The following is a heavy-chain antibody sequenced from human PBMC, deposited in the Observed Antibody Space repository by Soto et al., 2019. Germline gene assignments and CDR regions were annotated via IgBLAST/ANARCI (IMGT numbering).Heavy chain of an antibody. CDR3: ARGSASGYGFDS. J-gene: IGHJ4*02. CDR1: GGSFNSYY. Sequence: PSETLSLTCAVSGGSFNSYYWSWVRQSPGKGLEWIGEVHHSGTTKYNPSLETRFTISVDTSKNQVSLRLTSVTAADGAVYYCARGSASGYGFDSWGPGTLVTVSS. D-gene: IGHD3-22*01. CDR2: VHHSGTT. V-gene: IGHV4-34*01.